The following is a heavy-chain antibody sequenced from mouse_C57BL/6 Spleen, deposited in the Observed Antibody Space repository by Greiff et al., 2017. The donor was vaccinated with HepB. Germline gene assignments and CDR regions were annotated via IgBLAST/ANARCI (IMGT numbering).Heavy chain of an antibody. CDR1: GFSLTSYG. CDR2: IWRGGST. Sequence: VQVVESGPGLVQPSQSLSITCTVSGFSLTSYGVHWVRQSPGKGLEWLGVIWRGGSTDYNAAFMSRLSITKDNSKSQVFFKMNSLQADDTAIYYCAKNEGYYGSLAYWGQGTLVTVSA. J-gene: IGHJ3*01. D-gene: IGHD1-1*01. CDR3: AKNEGYYGSLAY. V-gene: IGHV2-5*01.